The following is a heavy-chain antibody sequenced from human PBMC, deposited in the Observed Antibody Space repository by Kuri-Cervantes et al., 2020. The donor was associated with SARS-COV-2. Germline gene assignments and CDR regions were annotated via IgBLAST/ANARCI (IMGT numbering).Heavy chain of an antibody. CDR3: ARRPGEYSSSIARGPFDY. CDR1: DGLFSGYY. D-gene: IGHD6-6*01. CDR2: INHSGST. Sequence: SETLSLTCAVSDGLFSGYYWSWIRQPPGKGLEWIGEINHSGSTNYNPSLKSRVTISVDTSKNQISLKLSSVTAADTAVYYCARRPGEYSSSIARGPFDYWGQGTLVTVSS. V-gene: IGHV4-34*01. J-gene: IGHJ4*02.